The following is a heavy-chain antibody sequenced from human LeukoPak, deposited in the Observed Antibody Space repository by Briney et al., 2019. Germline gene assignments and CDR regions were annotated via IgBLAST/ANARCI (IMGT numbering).Heavy chain of an antibody. CDR2: ISSSSSNI. Sequence: GGSLRPSCAASASTLSSYTMNWVRQPQGKGMEWVSYISSSSSNIYYAYSVKGRVTISRDNAKNSLYLQMNSLRDEDTAVYYCATHSSDYGDYTIEYWGQGTLVTVSS. CDR1: ASTLSSYT. D-gene: IGHD4-17*01. J-gene: IGHJ4*02. V-gene: IGHV3-48*02. CDR3: ATHSSDYGDYTIEY.